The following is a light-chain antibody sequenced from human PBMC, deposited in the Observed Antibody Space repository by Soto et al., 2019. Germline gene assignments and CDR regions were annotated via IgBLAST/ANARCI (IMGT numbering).Light chain of an antibody. J-gene: IGLJ2*01. CDR2: EVN. CDR1: DSDIGTYIY. V-gene: IGLV2-8*01. Sequence: QSALTQPPSASGSPGQSVTISCTGSDSDIGTYIYVSWYQQHPGKGPKLILYEVNKRPSGVPDRFSGSKSGSTASLTVSGLQIEDEADYLCSSYAGVKNFVVFGGGTKLTVL. CDR3: SSYAGVKNFVV.